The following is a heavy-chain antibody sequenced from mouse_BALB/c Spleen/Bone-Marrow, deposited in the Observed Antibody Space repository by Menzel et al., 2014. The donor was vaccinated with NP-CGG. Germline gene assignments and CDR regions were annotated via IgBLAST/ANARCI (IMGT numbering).Heavy chain of an antibody. V-gene: IGHV1S81*02. D-gene: IGHD1-1*01. CDR2: INPSNGRT. Sequence: VQLQQSGAELVKPRASVKLSCRASGYAFTSYWMHWVKQRPGQGLERIGEINPSNGRTNYNEKFKSMATLTVDKSSSTAYMQLSSLTSEDSAVFYCARLIYGSSYIVDFWGQGTSVTVSS. CDR1: GYAFTSYW. J-gene: IGHJ4*01. CDR3: ARLIYGSSYIVDF.